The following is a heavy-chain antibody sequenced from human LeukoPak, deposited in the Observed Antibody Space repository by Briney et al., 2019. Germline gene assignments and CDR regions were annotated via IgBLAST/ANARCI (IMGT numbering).Heavy chain of an antibody. CDR2: INPSGGST. CDR1: GYTFTSYY. V-gene: IGHV1-46*01. Sequence: GASVKVSCKASGYTFTSYYMHWVRQAPGQGLEWMRIINPSGGSTSYAQKFQGRVTMTRDTSTSTVYMELSSLRSEDTAVYYCARDPVWSGYLSYFDYWGQGTLVTVSS. CDR3: ARDPVWSGYLSYFDY. D-gene: IGHD3-3*01. J-gene: IGHJ4*02.